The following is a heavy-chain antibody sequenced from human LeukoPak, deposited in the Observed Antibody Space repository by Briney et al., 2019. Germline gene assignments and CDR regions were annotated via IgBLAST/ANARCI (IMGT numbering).Heavy chain of an antibody. Sequence: PSETLSLTCTVSGGSISSYYWSWIRQPAGKGLEWIGRIYTSGSTNYNPSLKSRVTMSVDTSKNQFSLKLSSVTAADTAVYYCASTQILWGQNAFDIWGQGTMVTVSS. CDR3: ASTQILWGQNAFDI. CDR1: GGSISSYY. V-gene: IGHV4-4*07. CDR2: IYTSGST. D-gene: IGHD3-10*01. J-gene: IGHJ3*02.